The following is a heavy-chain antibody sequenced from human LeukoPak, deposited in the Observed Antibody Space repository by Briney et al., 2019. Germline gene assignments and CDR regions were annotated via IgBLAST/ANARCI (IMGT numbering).Heavy chain of an antibody. CDR3: ANFQTVGVKPFEH. J-gene: IGHJ5*02. D-gene: IGHD1-26*01. CDR1: GFTFNVDG. V-gene: IGHV3-21*01. CDR2: ISPDSTFI. Sequence: GGSLRLSCSGSGFTFNVDGMNWVRQAPGKGLEWVSSISPDSTFIPQADSVKGRFTVSRDNSKNSLYLQMESLRVEDTAVYYCANFQTVGVKPFEHWGQGTLVTVSS.